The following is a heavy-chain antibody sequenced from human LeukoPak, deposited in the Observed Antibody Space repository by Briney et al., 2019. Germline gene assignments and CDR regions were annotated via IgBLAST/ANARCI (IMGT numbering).Heavy chain of an antibody. J-gene: IGHJ4*02. Sequence: PSVKVSCKASGYTFTGYYMHWVRQAPGQGLEWMGWINPNSGGTNYAQKFQGRVTMTRDTSISTAYMELSRLRSDDTAVYYCARTIVVVPAAAFDYWGQGTLVTVSS. V-gene: IGHV1-2*02. D-gene: IGHD2-2*01. CDR2: INPNSGGT. CDR3: ARTIVVVPAAAFDY. CDR1: GYTFTGYY.